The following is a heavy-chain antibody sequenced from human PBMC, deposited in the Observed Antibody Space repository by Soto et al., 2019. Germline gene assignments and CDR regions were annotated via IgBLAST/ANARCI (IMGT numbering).Heavy chain of an antibody. J-gene: IGHJ6*03. V-gene: IGHV3-11*01. CDR3: ASDGDNTIDYYYDMDV. D-gene: IGHD4-17*01. CDR2: ITSTGSTI. CDR1: GFTFSDYY. Sequence: GGSLRLSCAASGFTFSDYYMNWIRQAPGKGLEWVSYITSTGSTIYYADSVKGRFTISRDNAKNSLYLQMNSLRDEDTAVYYCASDGDNTIDYYYDMDVWGKGITVTVSS.